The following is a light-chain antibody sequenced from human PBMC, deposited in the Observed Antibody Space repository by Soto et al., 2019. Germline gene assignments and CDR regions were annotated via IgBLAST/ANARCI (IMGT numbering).Light chain of an antibody. J-gene: IGKJ1*01. CDR1: QSISSY. CDR2: AAT. CDR3: QQSYSTPRT. V-gene: IGKV1-39*01. Sequence: DIQMNQSPSSLSASVGDRVTITCRASQSISSYLNWYQQKPGKAPKLLIYAATSLQSGVPSRFTGSGSGTDFTLTNSSLQPEDFATYYCQQSYSTPRTFGQGTKVEIK.